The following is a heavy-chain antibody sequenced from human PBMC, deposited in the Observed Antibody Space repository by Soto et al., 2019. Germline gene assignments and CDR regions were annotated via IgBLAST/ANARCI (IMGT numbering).Heavy chain of an antibody. J-gene: IGHJ6*02. CDR2: ISYDGSNK. CDR3: AKDWCPFWSGYYPTHYYYYYGMDV. V-gene: IGHV3-30*18. CDR1: GFTFSSYG. D-gene: IGHD3-3*01. Sequence: QVQLVESGGGVVQPGRSLRLSCAASGFTFSSYGMHWVRQAPGKGLEWVAVISYDGSNKYYADSVKGRFTISRDNSKNTLYLQMNSLRAEDTAVYYCAKDWCPFWSGYYPTHYYYYYGMDVWGQGTTVTVSS.